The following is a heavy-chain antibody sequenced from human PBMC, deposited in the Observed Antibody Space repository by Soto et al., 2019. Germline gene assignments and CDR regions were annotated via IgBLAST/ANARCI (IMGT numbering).Heavy chain of an antibody. CDR1: GFTFSSYG. J-gene: IGHJ4*02. V-gene: IGHV3-30*18. CDR3: AKIVVVAATPVNEGFDY. CDR2: ISYDGSNK. Sequence: GGSLRLSCAASGFTFSSYGMHWVRQAPGKGLEWVAVISYDGSNKYYADSVKGRFTISRDNSKNTLYLQMNSLRAEDTAVYYCAKIVVVAATPVNEGFDYWGQGTLVTVSS. D-gene: IGHD2-15*01.